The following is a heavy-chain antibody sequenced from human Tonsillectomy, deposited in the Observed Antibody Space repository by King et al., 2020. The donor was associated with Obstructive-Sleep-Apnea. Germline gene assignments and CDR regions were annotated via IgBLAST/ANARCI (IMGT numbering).Heavy chain of an antibody. Sequence: VTLKESGPALVKPTQTLTLTCTFSGFSLSTSGMCVTWIRQPPGKALEWLARIDWDDDKYYSPSLKTSLTISKDTSKNQVVLTMTNMDPVDTATYYCARIYVSRVMDVWGQGTTVTVSS. J-gene: IGHJ6*02. D-gene: IGHD3-16*01. CDR1: GFSLSTSGMC. V-gene: IGHV2-70*11. CDR3: ARIYVSRVMDV. CDR2: IDWDDDK.